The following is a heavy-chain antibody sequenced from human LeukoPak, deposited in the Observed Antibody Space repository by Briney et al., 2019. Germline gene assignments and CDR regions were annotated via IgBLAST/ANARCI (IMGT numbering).Heavy chain of an antibody. V-gene: IGHV3-21*05. CDR3: ARDSTPLQLIDY. D-gene: IGHD5-18*01. Sequence: PGGSLRLSCAGSGFTFRLHAMNWVRQAPGKGLEWVSYIDSDSSDILYADSVKGRFTIPRDFAKNSLYLQMNSLRAEDTAVYFCARDSTPLQLIDYWGQGTLVTVSS. J-gene: IGHJ4*02. CDR1: GFTFRLHA. CDR2: IDSDSSDI.